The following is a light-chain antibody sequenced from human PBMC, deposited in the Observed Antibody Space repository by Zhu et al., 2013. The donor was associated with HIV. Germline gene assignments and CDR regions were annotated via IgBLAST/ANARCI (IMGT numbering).Light chain of an antibody. V-gene: IGKV3-20*01. J-gene: IGKJ4*01. CDR2: GAS. CDR1: QRVSSSY. Sequence: EIVMTQSPATLSVSPGERATLSCRASQRVSSSYLAWYQQKPGQAPRLLIHGASSRATGIPDRFSGSGSGTDFTLTISRLEPEDFAVYYCQQYGSSRLTFGGGTKVEIK. CDR3: QQYGSSRLT.